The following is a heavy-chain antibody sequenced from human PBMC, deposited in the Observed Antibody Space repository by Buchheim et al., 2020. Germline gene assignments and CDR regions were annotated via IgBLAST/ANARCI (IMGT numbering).Heavy chain of an antibody. Sequence: EVQLVESGGGLVQPGGSLRLSCAASEFIFSSYWMHWVRQASGKGLVWVSRINSDGTTTNYADSVKGRFTISRDNSRNNEYFQMNSLSAEETAVDFCGRGGGLDRNYIVQVGSPSWGQGT. V-gene: IGHV3-74*01. CDR1: EFIFSSYW. J-gene: IGHJ5*02. CDR3: GRGGGLDRNYIVQVGSPS. CDR2: INSDGTTT. D-gene: IGHD4-11*01.